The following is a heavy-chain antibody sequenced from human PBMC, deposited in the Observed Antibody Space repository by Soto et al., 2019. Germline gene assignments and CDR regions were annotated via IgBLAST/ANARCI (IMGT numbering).Heavy chain of an antibody. CDR3: ARVYPSDTRYGYVGNNWFDP. D-gene: IGHD5-18*01. Sequence: ASLKVSCKASGYTFTSYYMHWVRQAPGQGLEWMGIINPSGGSTSYAQKFQGRVTMTRDTSTSTVYMELSSLRSEDTAVYYCARVYPSDTRYGYVGNNWFDPWGREPWSPSPQ. J-gene: IGHJ5*02. V-gene: IGHV1-46*03. CDR1: GYTFTSYY. CDR2: INPSGGST.